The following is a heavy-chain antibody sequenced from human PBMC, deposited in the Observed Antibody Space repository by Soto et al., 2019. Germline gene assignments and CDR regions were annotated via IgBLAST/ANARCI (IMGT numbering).Heavy chain of an antibody. CDR3: ARRYGVTLDY. Sequence: SETLSLTCTVSGGSISSYYWSWIRQPPGKGLEWIGYIYYSGSTNYNPSLKSRVTISVDTSKNQFSLKLSSVTAADTAVYYCARRYGVTLDYWGQGTLVTAPQ. J-gene: IGHJ4*02. V-gene: IGHV4-59*08. CDR1: GGSISSYY. CDR2: IYYSGST. D-gene: IGHD4-17*01.